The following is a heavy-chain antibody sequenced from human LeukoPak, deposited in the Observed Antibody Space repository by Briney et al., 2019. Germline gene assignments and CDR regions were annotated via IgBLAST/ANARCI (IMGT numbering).Heavy chain of an antibody. CDR3: ARGPYVPITMIVVVITGYFDY. V-gene: IGHV4-34*01. CDR2: INHSGST. CDR1: GGSFSGYY. J-gene: IGHJ4*02. D-gene: IGHD3-22*01. Sequence: SETLSLTCAVYGGSFSGYYWSWLRQPPGKGLEWIGEINHSGSTNYNPSLKSRVTISVDTSKNQFSLKLSSVTAADTAVYYCARGPYVPITMIVVVITGYFDYWGQGTLVTVSS.